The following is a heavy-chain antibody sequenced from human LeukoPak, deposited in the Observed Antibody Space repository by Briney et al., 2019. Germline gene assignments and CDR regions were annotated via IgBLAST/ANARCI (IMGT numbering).Heavy chain of an antibody. Sequence: GGSLRLSCAASGFTVSSNYMSWVRQAPGKGLEWVSVIYSGGSTYYADSVKGRFTISRDNSKNTLYLQMNSLRAEDTAVYYCARDPLGDSTYYFDYWGQGTLVTVSS. CDR1: GFTVSSNY. V-gene: IGHV3-53*05. CDR3: ARDPLGDSTYYFDY. CDR2: IYSGGST. D-gene: IGHD2-21*01. J-gene: IGHJ4*02.